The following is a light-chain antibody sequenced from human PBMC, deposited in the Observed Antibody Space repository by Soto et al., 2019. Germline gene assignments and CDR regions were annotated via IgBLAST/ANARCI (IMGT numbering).Light chain of an antibody. V-gene: IGKV2-24*01. CDR1: QSLLHDDGQTY. CDR2: RVS. Sequence: DVVLTQIPLSSPVTVGQSASISCRSSQSLLHDDGQTYLSWVHQRPGQPPRLLIHRVSNRFTGVQDRISRRGAGPEFKLTISRVEAEDVGVYYCMQATHYRPYPCGQGTKLEIK. J-gene: IGKJ2*01. CDR3: MQATHYRPYP.